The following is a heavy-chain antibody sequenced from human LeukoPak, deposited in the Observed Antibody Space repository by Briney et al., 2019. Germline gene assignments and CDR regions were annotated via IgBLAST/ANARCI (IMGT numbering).Heavy chain of an antibody. J-gene: IGHJ4*02. CDR1: GDSISSYY. CDR2: IYTSGST. V-gene: IGHV4-4*07. Sequence: PSETLSLTCTVSGDSISSYYWSWIRQPAGKGLEWSGRIYTSGSTNYNASLKSRVSMSVDTSKNQFSLKLSSVTAADTAVFYCARENSGSYREFDYWGQGTLVTVSS. CDR3: ARENSGSYREFDY. D-gene: IGHD1-26*01.